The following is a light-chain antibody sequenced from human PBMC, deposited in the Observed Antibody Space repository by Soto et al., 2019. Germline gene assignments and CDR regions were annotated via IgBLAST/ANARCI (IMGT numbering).Light chain of an antibody. V-gene: IGKV3-20*01. CDR1: PSVSNNY. Sequence: EIVLTQYPGTLSLSHGARATLSCRASPSVSNNYLAWYQQKPGQAPRLLIYGASNRATGIPDRFSGSGSGTDFTLTISRLEPEDCAVYYCQQYGSSGTFGQGTKVDIK. CDR3: QQYGSSGT. J-gene: IGKJ1*01. CDR2: GAS.